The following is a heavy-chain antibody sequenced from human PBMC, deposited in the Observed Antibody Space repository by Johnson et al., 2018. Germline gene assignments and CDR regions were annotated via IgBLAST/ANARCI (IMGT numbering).Heavy chain of an antibody. J-gene: IGHJ4*02. CDR1: GYTFNTYY. V-gene: IGHV1-46*02. Sequence: QVQLVQSGAEVKKPGASVTVSCKASGYTFNTYYMHWVRQAPGQGPEWVGLVNPRGDGTNYAQKFRGRVTMTRDTPTSTVYMDLSSLRSEDTAVYYCEGELAGGFFDYWGQGTLVTVSS. D-gene: IGHD5-12*01. CDR2: VNPRGDGT. CDR3: EGELAGGFFDY.